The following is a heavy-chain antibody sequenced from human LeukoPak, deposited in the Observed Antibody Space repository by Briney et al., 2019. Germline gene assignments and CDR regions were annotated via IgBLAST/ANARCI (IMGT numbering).Heavy chain of an antibody. Sequence: SETLSLTCTVSGGSTSSSSYYWGWIRQPPGKGLEWIGNIYYSGSTYYSPSLKSRVTISVDTSKNQFSLKLSSVTAADTAVYYCARYSSSWYDAFDIWGQGTMVTVSS. V-gene: IGHV4-39*01. CDR2: IYYSGST. D-gene: IGHD6-13*01. J-gene: IGHJ3*02. CDR3: ARYSSSWYDAFDI. CDR1: GGSTSSSSYY.